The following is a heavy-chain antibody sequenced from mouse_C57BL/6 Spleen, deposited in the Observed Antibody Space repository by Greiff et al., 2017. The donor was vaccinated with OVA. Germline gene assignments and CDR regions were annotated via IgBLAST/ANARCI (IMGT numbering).Heavy chain of an antibody. CDR3: ARGRTVHAMDY. Sequence: VKLQESGAELVKPGASVKLSCKASGYTFTSYWMQWVKQRPGQGLEWIGEIDPSDSYTNYNQKFKGKATLTVDTSSSTAYMQLSSLTSEDSAVYYCARGRTVHAMDYWGQGTSVTVSS. CDR1: GYTFTSYW. V-gene: IGHV1-50*01. D-gene: IGHD1-1*01. J-gene: IGHJ4*01. CDR2: IDPSDSYT.